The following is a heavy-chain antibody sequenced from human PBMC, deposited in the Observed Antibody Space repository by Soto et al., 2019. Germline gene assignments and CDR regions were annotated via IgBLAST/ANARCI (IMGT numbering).Heavy chain of an antibody. CDR2: IIPMLPVT. D-gene: IGHD2-2*01. CDR1: GGTFNTYT. J-gene: IGHJ3*01. V-gene: IGHV1-69*02. CDR3: SIGSWSAETFDV. Sequence: VPLIQSGAEVKKPGSSVKVSCKAAGGTFNTYTLFWVRQAPGHGLEWMGRIIPMLPVTNSAQKFQGRLTLTAHKSTGTAFMELTSLTSDDTAVYYCSIGSWSAETFDVWGQGTMVTVSS.